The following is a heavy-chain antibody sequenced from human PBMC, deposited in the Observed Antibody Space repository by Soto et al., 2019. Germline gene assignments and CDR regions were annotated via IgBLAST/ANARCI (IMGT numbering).Heavy chain of an antibody. J-gene: IGHJ4*02. CDR3: ARVKGLAIGFDY. D-gene: IGHD3-9*01. CDR2: IYYSGST. V-gene: IGHV4-30-4*01. Sequence: QVQLQESGPGLVKPSQTLSLTCTVSGGSISSGDYYWSWIRQPPGKGLEWIGYIYYSGSTYYNPSLKSRVTIAVDTSKNQFSLKVSSVTAADTAVYYCARVKGLAIGFDYWGQGTLVTVSS. CDR1: GGSISSGDYY.